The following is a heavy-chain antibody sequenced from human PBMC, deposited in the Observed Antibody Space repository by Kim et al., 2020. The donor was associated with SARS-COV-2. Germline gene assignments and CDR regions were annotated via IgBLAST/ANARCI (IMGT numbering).Heavy chain of an antibody. CDR2: ISDGGDKT. CDR3: TKCATPLATPCLNFDY. CDR1: GFTFSSYA. D-gene: IGHD2-2*02. J-gene: IGHJ4*02. V-gene: IGHV3-23*01. Sequence: GGSLRLSCAASGFTFSSYAMSWVRQAPGKGLEWVSGISDGGDKTYYTDSVKGRFTISRDDSSNTRYLKVNSLRVAATGRYYWTKCATPLATPCLNFDYWGQGTPVTVSS.